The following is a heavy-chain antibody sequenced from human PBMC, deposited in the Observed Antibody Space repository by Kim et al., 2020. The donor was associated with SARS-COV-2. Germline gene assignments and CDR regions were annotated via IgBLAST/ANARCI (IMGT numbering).Heavy chain of an antibody. J-gene: IGHJ6*02. CDR3: ARQANYRWIVYGMDV. Sequence: GESLKISCKGSGYSFTSYWIGWVRQMPGKGLEWMGIIYPGDSDTRYSPSFQGQVTISADKSISTAYLQWSSLKASDTAMYYCARQANYRWIVYGMDVWGQGTTVTVSS. CDR2: IYPGDSDT. D-gene: IGHD3-16*02. V-gene: IGHV5-51*01. CDR1: GYSFTSYW.